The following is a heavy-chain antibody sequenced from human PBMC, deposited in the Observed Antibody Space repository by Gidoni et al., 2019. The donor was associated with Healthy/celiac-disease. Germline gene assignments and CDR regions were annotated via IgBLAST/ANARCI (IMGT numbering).Heavy chain of an antibody. V-gene: IGHV3-9*01. Sequence: EAQLVEPGGALSHPGRSPRLSCAASGFSYHDHAMHWVRQAPGKGLEWVSGISWNSGSIGYADSVKGRFTISRDNAKNSLYLQMNSLRAEDTALYYCAKDSGAGTKAFDIWGQGTMVTVSS. CDR3: AKDSGAGTKAFDI. J-gene: IGHJ3*02. CDR2: ISWNSGSI. D-gene: IGHD6-19*01. CDR1: GFSYHDHA.